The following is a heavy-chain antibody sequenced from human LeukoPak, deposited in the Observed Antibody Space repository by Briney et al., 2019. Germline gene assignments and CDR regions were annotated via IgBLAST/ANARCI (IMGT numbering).Heavy chain of an antibody. V-gene: IGHV4-34*01. J-gene: IGHJ5*02. CDR2: INHSGST. D-gene: IGHD2-2*01. CDR3: ARGGKKANYCSSPSCYQVWFAP. Sequence: SETLSLTCAVYGGSFSGYYWSWIRQPPGKGLEWIGEINHSGSTNYNPSLKSRVTISVDTSKNQFSLKLSSVTAGDTAVCYCARGGKKANYCSSPSCYQVWFAPWAREPWSPSPQ. CDR1: GGSFSGYY.